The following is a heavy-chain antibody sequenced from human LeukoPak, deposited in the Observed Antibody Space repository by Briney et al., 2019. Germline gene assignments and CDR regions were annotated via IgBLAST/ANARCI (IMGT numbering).Heavy chain of an antibody. D-gene: IGHD3-16*02. Sequence: GGSLRLSCEASGFGFSNYAMSWVRQASGKGLEWVSAISGSGGSTYYADSVKGRFTISRDNSKNTLFLQMNSLRADDTAVYHCAKDLYDYVWGSYRHDCFDPWGQGTLVTVSS. V-gene: IGHV3-23*01. CDR1: GFGFSNYA. CDR2: ISGSGGST. J-gene: IGHJ5*02. CDR3: AKDLYDYVWGSYRHDCFDP.